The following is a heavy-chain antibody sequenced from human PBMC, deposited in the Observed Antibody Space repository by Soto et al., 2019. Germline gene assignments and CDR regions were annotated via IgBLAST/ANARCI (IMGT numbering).Heavy chain of an antibody. Sequence: QVQLMQSGAEVKKPGSSVTVSCKASGGTFSSYTISWVRQSPGQGLEWVRGIIPIFGTANYAQKFQGGVTITADESTSTVYMELRSLRAEYRGVYCGARGNHGWLRWWYFGLWGRGTLVTVSS. CDR3: ARGNHGWLRWWYFGL. V-gene: IGHV1-69*12. D-gene: IGHD5-12*01. J-gene: IGHJ2*01. CDR1: GGTFSSYT. CDR2: IIPIFGTA.